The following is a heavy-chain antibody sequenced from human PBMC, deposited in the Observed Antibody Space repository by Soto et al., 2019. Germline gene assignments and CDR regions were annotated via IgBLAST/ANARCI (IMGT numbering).Heavy chain of an antibody. CDR3: ASDAFDI. CDR2: IYHVGST. CDR1: GDSRSTSFW. Sequence: SETLSLTCTVSGDSRSTSFWWTLVRQSPGKGLEWIGQIYHVGSTNYNPALKSRVTISVDKSKNQFSLKLTSVNAADTAVYYCASDAFDIWGQGTMVTVSS. J-gene: IGHJ3*02. V-gene: IGHV4-4*02.